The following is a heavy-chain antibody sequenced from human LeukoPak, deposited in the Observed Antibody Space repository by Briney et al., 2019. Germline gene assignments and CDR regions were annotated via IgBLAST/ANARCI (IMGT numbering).Heavy chain of an antibody. CDR3: ARERNWGSGGDAFDI. CDR2: IYTSGST. V-gene: IGHV4-4*07. CDR1: GGSISSYY. J-gene: IGHJ3*02. D-gene: IGHD7-27*01. Sequence: PSETLSLTCTVSGGSISSYYWSWIRQPAGKGLEWIGRIYTSGSTNYNPSLKSRVTMSVDTSKNQFSLKLSSVTAADTAVYYCARERNWGSGGDAFDIWGQGTMVTVSS.